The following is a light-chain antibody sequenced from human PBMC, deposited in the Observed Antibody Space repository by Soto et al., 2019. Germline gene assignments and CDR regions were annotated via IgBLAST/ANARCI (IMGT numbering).Light chain of an antibody. CDR3: QQRSNWMYT. J-gene: IGKJ2*01. CDR2: GAS. CDR1: HSVDSN. V-gene: IGKV3D-15*01. Sequence: EIEMTQSPATLSVSPGEGATLSCRASHSVDSNLAWYQQKPGRAPRLLIYGASTRPTGIPARFSGSGSGTEFTLTISSLEPEDFAVYYCQQRSNWMYTFGQGTKVDIK.